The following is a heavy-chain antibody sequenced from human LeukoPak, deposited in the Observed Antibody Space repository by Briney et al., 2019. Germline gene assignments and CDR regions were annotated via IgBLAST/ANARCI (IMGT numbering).Heavy chain of an antibody. CDR2: IYHSGST. CDR1: GGSISSSSYY. D-gene: IGHD3-3*01. CDR3: ASLDHDFWSGYPYPYYFDY. J-gene: IGHJ4*02. Sequence: SETLSLTCTVSGGSISSSSYYWGWIRQPPGKGLEWIGSIYHSGSTYYNPSLKSRVTISVDTSKNQFSLKLSSVTAADTAVYYCASLDHDFWSGYPYPYYFDYWGQGTLVTVSS. V-gene: IGHV4-39*07.